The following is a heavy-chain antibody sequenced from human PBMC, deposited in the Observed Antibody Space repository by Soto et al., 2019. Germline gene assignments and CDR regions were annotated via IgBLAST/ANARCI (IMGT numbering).Heavy chain of an antibody. CDR3: ARHGRGNNAFDI. V-gene: IGHV4-39*01. Sequence: QLQLQESGPGLVKPSETLSLTCTVSGGSISSSSYYWGWIRQPPGKGLEWIGSIYYSGSTYYNPSLKSRVTISVDTSKNQFSLKLSSVTAADTAVYYCARHGRGNNAFDIWGQGTMVTVSS. J-gene: IGHJ3*02. D-gene: IGHD2-15*01. CDR1: GGSISSSSYY. CDR2: IYYSGST.